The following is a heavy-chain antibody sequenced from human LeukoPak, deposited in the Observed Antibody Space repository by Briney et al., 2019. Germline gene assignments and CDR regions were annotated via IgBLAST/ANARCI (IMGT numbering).Heavy chain of an antibody. V-gene: IGHV6-1*01. CDR1: GDSVSSNRAA. J-gene: IGHJ4*02. Sequence: KSSQTLSLTCAISGDSVSSNRAAWNWIRQSPSRGLEWLGRTDYRSKWYNDYAVSVKGRIAINPDTSKNQFSLQLNSVTPEDTAVYYCARAKGRSPLFDYWGQGTLVTVSS. D-gene: IGHD6-13*01. CDR2: TDYRSKWYN. CDR3: ARAKGRSPLFDY.